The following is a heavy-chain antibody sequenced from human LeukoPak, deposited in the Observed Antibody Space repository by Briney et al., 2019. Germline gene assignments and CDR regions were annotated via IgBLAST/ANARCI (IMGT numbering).Heavy chain of an antibody. V-gene: IGHV4-34*01. Sequence: PSETLSLTCAVYGESFSDYSWTWIRQPPGGGLEWIGQINHSGSTVYSPSLKNRVTISVGTPKNQFSLDLSSVTAADTAVYYCARGRLPPSTTYYIGYYYMDVWGKGTTVTVSS. CDR3: ARGRLPPSTTYYIGYYYMDV. CDR1: GESFSDYS. J-gene: IGHJ6*03. CDR2: INHSGST. D-gene: IGHD3-10*01.